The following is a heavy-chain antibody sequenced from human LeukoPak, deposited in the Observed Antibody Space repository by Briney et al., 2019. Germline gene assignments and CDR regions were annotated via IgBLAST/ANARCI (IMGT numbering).Heavy chain of an antibody. CDR3: VRVKGSYFDY. CDR1: GFPLSSYS. CDR2: ISSSGSAI. V-gene: IGHV3-48*01. J-gene: IGHJ4*02. Sequence: GGSLRLSCAASGFPLSSYSINWVRRAPGKGLEWVSYISSSGSAIYYVESVKGRFTGSRDNAKNSLFLQMNSPRADDTAVYYCVRVKGSYFDYWGQGALVTVSS. D-gene: IGHD2-15*01.